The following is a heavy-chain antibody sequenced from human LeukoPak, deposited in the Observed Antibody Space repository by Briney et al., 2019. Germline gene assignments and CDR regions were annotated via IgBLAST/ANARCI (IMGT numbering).Heavy chain of an antibody. V-gene: IGHV3-23*01. CDR1: GFTFSSYA. Sequence: GGSLRLSCAASGFTFSSYAMSWVRQAPGKGLEWVSAISGSGGSTYYVDSVKGRFTISRDNSKNTLYLQMNSLRAEDTAVYYCAKDRRAGRELHYYYYMDVWGKGTTVTVSS. J-gene: IGHJ6*03. CDR3: AKDRRAGRELHYYYYMDV. CDR2: ISGSGGST. D-gene: IGHD1-26*01.